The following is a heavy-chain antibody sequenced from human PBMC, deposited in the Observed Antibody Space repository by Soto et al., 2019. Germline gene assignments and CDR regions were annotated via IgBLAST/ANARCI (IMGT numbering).Heavy chain of an antibody. D-gene: IGHD6-19*01. J-gene: IGHJ4*02. V-gene: IGHV4-59*01. CDR1: DGSISSYY. CDR3: ATHRRGSGWNHFDY. CDR2: IYHSGST. Sequence: TSETLSLTYTVSDGSISSYYWSWIRQPPGKGLEWIGYIYHSGSTNYNPSLKSRVTISVDTSKNQFSLKLSSVTAADTAVYYCATHRRGSGWNHFDYWGQGTPVTVSS.